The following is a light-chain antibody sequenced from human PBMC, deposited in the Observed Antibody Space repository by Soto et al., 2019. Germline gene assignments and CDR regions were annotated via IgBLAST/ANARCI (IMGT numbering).Light chain of an antibody. V-gene: IGKV3-20*01. CDR2: AAS. J-gene: IGKJ1*01. CDR3: HQHGSSSWT. CDR1: ESLSSSY. Sequence: EIVLRQSPGTLSLSPGDRATLSCRASESLSSSYLAWYQVKPGQAPSLLIYAASYRATDIPHRFSGSGSGTDITLTISRLAPEDFAVYFCHQHGSSSWTFGQGTRVEI.